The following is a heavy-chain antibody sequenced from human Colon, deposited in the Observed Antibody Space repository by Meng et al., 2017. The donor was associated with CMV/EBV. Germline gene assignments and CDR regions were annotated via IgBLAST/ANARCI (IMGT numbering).Heavy chain of an antibody. CDR3: ARVGLSKVTICYFDS. V-gene: IGHV3-30*04. Sequence: GGSLRLSCAASGFAFNDYAMDWVRQAPGKGLEWLAFISYDGSYVEYADSVKGRFTISRDNSKNTLYLQMNGLTTEDTAVYFCARVGLSKVTICYFDSWGQGTLVTVSS. J-gene: IGHJ4*02. CDR1: GFAFNDYA. CDR2: ISYDGSYV. D-gene: IGHD1-26*01.